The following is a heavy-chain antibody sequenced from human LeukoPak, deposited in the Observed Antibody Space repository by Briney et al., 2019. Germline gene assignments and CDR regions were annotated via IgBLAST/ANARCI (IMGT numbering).Heavy chain of an antibody. V-gene: IGHV1-18*01. CDR2: ISAYNGNT. CDR3: ARRIAYCSGGSCYSAPYYYYMDV. J-gene: IGHJ6*03. CDR1: GYTFTSYG. D-gene: IGHD2-15*01. Sequence: GASVKVSCKASGYTFTSYGISWVRQAPGQGLEWMGWISAYNGNTNYAQKLQGRVTMTTDTSTSTAYMELRSLRSDDTAVYYCARRIAYCSGGSCYSAPYYYYMDVWGKGTTVTVSS.